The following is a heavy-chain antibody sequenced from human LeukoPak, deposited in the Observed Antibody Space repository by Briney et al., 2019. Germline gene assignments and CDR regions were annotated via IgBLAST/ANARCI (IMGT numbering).Heavy chain of an antibody. CDR3: TGCGGDCYAFDI. J-gene: IGHJ3*02. CDR1: GYTFTSYD. CDR2: MNPNSGNT. D-gene: IGHD2-21*02. V-gene: IGHV1-8*03. Sequence: VASVKVSCKASGYTFTSYDINWVRQATGQGLEWMGWMNPNSGNTGYAQKFQGRVTITRNTSVSTAYMELSSLRSEDTAVYYCTGCGGDCYAFDIWGQGTMVTVSS.